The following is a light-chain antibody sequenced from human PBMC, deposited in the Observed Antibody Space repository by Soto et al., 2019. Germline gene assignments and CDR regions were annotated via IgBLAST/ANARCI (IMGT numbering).Light chain of an antibody. CDR1: QSVSSSY. CDR2: GAS. Sequence: EIVFTQSPGTLSFSPGERATLSCSASQSVSSSYLVWHQQKPGQAPRLLIYGASIRATGIPDRFSGSGSGTDFTLTISRLEPEDFAVYYCHQYGSSPRTFGQGTKVDIK. J-gene: IGKJ1*01. CDR3: HQYGSSPRT. V-gene: IGKV3-20*01.